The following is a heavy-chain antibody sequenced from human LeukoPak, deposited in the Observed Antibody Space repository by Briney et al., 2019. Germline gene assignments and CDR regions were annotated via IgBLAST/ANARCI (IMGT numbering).Heavy chain of an antibody. CDR2: IYYSGST. V-gene: IGHV4-39*07. CDR3: ARGIIRPGVNWFDP. D-gene: IGHD3-10*01. Sequence: SETLSLTCTVSGGSISSSSYYWGWIRQPPGKGLEWIGSIYYSGSTYYNPSLKSRVTISVDTSKNQFSLKLSSVTAADTAVYYCARGIIRPGVNWFDPWGQGTLVTVSS. J-gene: IGHJ5*02. CDR1: GGSISSSSYY.